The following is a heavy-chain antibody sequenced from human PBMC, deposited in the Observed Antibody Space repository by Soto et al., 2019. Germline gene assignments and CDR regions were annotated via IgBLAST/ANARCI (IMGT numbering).Heavy chain of an antibody. J-gene: IGHJ3*02. CDR2: IYYSGST. V-gene: IGHV4-59*01. D-gene: IGHD1-7*01. Sequence: SETLSLTCTVSGGSISSYYWSWIRQPPGKGLEWIGYIYYSGSTNYNPSLKSRVTISVDTSKNQFSLKLSSVTAADAAVYYCARDRLELRAFDIWGQGTMVTVSS. CDR3: ARDRLELRAFDI. CDR1: GGSISSYY.